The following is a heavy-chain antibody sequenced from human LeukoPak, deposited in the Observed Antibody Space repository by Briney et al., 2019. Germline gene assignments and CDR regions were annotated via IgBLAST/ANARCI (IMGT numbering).Heavy chain of an antibody. CDR3: ARHQSLGGSYVFDY. D-gene: IGHD1-26*01. V-gene: IGHV3-66*04. J-gene: IGHJ4*02. CDR1: EFSVGSNY. Sequence: GGSLRLSCAASEFSVGSNYMTWVRQAPGKGLEWVIYSGGSTYYADSVKGRFTISRDNSKNTLYLQMNSLRAEDTAVYYCARHQSLGGSYVFDYWGQGTLVTVSS. CDR2: YSGGST.